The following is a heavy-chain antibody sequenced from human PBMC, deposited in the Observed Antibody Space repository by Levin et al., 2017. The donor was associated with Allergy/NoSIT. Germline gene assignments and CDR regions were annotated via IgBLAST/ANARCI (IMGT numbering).Heavy chain of an antibody. J-gene: IGHJ4*02. D-gene: IGHD3-10*01. Sequence: ASVKVSCKASGYTFTSYGISWVRQAPGQGLEWMGWISAYNGNTNYAQKLQGRVTMTTDTSTSTAYMELRSLRSDDTAVYYCARLDEHSYYGSGSYYRDYWGQGTLVTVSS. CDR1: GYTFTSYG. V-gene: IGHV1-18*01. CDR3: ARLDEHSYYGSGSYYRDY. CDR2: ISAYNGNT.